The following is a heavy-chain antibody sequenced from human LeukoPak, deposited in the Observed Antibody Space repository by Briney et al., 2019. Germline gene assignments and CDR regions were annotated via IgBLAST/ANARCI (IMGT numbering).Heavy chain of an antibody. D-gene: IGHD2-2*01. V-gene: IGHV1-2*06. J-gene: IGHJ3*02. CDR2: INPNSGGT. CDR1: GYTFTGYY. CDR3: AREWIPTRHGVPVRNAFDI. Sequence: ASVKVSCKASGYTFTGYYMHWVRQAPGQGLEWMGRINPNSGGTNYAQKFQGRVTMTRDTSISTAYMELSRLRSDDTAVYYCAREWIPTRHGVPVRNAFDIWGQGTMATVSS.